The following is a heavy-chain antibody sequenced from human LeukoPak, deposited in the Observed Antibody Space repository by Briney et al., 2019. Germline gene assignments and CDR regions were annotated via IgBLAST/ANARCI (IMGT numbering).Heavy chain of an antibody. CDR2: INPNSGGT. CDR3: ASLVMVPESKAVAVDY. D-gene: IGHD6-19*01. V-gene: IGHV1-2*02. CDR1: GYTFTGYY. J-gene: IGHJ4*02. Sequence: ASVKVSCKASGYTFTGYYMHWVRQAPGQGLEWMGWINPNSGGTNYAQKFQGRVTMTRDTSISTAYMELSRLRSDDTAVYYCASLVMVPESKAVAVDYWGQGTLVTVSS.